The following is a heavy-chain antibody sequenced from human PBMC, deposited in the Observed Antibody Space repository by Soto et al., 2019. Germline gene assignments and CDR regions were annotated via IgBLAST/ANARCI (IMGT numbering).Heavy chain of an antibody. CDR3: ARHGGITIIVGGGLLSAFDI. D-gene: IGHD3-22*01. CDR1: XGSVSSYY. CDR2: MYYSGSS. J-gene: IGHJ3*02. V-gene: IGHV4-59*08. Sequence: SETLSLTCTVSXGSVSSYYWSWIRQPPGKGLEWIGYMYYSGSSNYNPSLKSRVTTSGDTSKNQFSLKLSSVTAADTAVYYCARHGGITIIVGGGLLSAFDIWGQGTMVT.